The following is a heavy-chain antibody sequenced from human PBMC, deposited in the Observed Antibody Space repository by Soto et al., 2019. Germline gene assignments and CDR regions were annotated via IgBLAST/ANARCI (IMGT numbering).Heavy chain of an antibody. CDR2: IYPGDSDT. CDR3: GRGRLVGAVRSGKGVFDI. V-gene: IGHV5-51*01. Sequence: GESLKISCQTSGYSFTTCWIGWVRHLPGKGLEWMGIIYPGDSDTLYSPSFQGQVTMSVDTSISSAYLQWTSRKASDTAMYYWGRGRLVGAVRSGKGVFDIRGQGTMGTGS. J-gene: IGHJ3*02. CDR1: GYSFTTCW. D-gene: IGHD6-25*01.